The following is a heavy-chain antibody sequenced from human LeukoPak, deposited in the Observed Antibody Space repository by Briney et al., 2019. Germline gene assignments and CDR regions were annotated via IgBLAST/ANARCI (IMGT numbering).Heavy chain of an antibody. CDR3: ARANYDFWSGYRSWFDP. D-gene: IGHD3-3*01. V-gene: IGHV3-33*01. CDR1: GFTFSSYG. CDR2: IWYDGSNK. Sequence: GGSLRLSCAASGFTFSSYGMPWVRQAPGKGLEWVAVIWYDGSNKYYADSVKSRFTISRDNSKNTLYLQMNSLRAEDTAVYYCARANYDFWSGYRSWFDPWGQGTLVTVSS. J-gene: IGHJ5*02.